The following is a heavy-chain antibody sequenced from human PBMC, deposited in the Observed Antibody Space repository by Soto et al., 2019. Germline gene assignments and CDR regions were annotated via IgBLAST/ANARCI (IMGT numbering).Heavy chain of an antibody. CDR1: GGTFSSYA. J-gene: IGHJ5*02. V-gene: IGHV1-69*13. Sequence: SVKVSCKASGGTFSSYAISWVRQAPGQGLEWMGGIIPIFGTANYAQKFQGRVTITADESTSTAYMELSSLRSEDTAEYYCARGVRSIAAAVISPPNWFDPGGQGTLVTVSS. CDR2: IIPIFGTA. D-gene: IGHD6-25*01. CDR3: ARGVRSIAAAVISPPNWFDP.